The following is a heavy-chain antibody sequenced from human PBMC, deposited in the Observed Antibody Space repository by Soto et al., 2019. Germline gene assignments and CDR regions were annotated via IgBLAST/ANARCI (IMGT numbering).Heavy chain of an antibody. Sequence: QVQLVQSGAEVKKPGSSVKVSCKASGGTFSSYTISWLRQAPGQGLEWMGRIIPILGIANYAQKFQGRVTITADKSTSTAYMELSSLRSEDTAVYYCARAHMVRGFIPFDYWGQGTLVTVSS. V-gene: IGHV1-69*02. CDR1: GGTFSSYT. J-gene: IGHJ4*02. CDR2: IIPILGIA. D-gene: IGHD3-10*01. CDR3: ARAHMVRGFIPFDY.